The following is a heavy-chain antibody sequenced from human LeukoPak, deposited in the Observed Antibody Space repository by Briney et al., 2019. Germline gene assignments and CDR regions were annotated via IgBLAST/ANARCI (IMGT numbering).Heavy chain of an antibody. J-gene: IGHJ4*02. V-gene: IGHV3-23*01. D-gene: IGHD3-10*01. Sequence: GGSLRLSCASSGFTFTSYAVSWDRQAPGKGLEWVSTISYSGGTTYHTDSVKGRFTISRDISKNTVYLQMNSLKAEDTAVYYCAKDGVVRGLGPYYFDSWGQGSLVTVSS. CDR3: AKDGVVRGLGPYYFDS. CDR2: ISYSGGTT. CDR1: GFTFTSYA.